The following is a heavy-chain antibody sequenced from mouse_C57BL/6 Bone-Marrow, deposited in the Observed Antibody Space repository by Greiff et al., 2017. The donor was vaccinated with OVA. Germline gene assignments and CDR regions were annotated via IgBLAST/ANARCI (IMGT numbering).Heavy chain of an antibody. CDR3: ARIPVNYFDY. Sequence: QVQLQQPGTELVKPGASVKLSCKASGYTFTSYWMHWVHQRPGQGLEWIGNINPSNGGTNYNENFQSKATLTVDKSSSTAYMQLSSLTSEDVAVYYCARIPVNYFDYWGQGTTLTVSS. CDR1: GYTFTSYW. V-gene: IGHV1-53*01. J-gene: IGHJ2*01. CDR2: INPSNGGT.